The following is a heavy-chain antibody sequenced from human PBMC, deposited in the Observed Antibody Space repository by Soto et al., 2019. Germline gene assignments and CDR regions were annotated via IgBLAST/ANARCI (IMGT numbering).Heavy chain of an antibody. J-gene: IGHJ4*02. CDR3: AKATTNGGWFNPFDS. Sequence: EVQLVESGGGLVKPGGSLRLSCAASGFTFTRYSMNWVRQAPGKGLEWVSGLSGSGTSTYYADSVKGRFTISRDNSRDTLFLQMNSLTAEDTAVYYCAKATTNGGWFNPFDSWGQGALVTVSS. D-gene: IGHD6-19*01. CDR2: LSGSGTST. V-gene: IGHV3-23*04. CDR1: GFTFTRYS.